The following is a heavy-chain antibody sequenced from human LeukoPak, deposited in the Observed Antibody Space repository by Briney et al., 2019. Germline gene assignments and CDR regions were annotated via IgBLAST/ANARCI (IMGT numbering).Heavy chain of an antibody. CDR2: ISGSGGST. CDR3: AKDQGRIAVAGTGLDY. Sequence: GGSLRLSCAASGFTFSSYAMSWVRQAPGKGLEWVSAISGSGGSTYYADSVKGRFTISRDNSKNTLYQQMNSLRAEDTAVYYCAKDQGRIAVAGTGLDYWGQGTLVTVSS. D-gene: IGHD6-19*01. J-gene: IGHJ4*02. CDR1: GFTFSSYA. V-gene: IGHV3-23*01.